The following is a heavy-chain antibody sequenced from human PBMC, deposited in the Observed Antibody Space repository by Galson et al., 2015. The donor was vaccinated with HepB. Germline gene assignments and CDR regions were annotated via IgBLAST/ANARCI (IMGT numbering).Heavy chain of an antibody. D-gene: IGHD4-17*01. CDR1: GFIFSDYY. V-gene: IGHV3-11*01. Sequence: SLRLSCAPSGFIFSDYYMSWIRQAPGQGLEWVSYASGSGDTIYYADSVKGRFTISRDNAKKSLYLQMNSLRVDDTAIYYCARPGYGDYVVAHWGQGTMVTVSS. J-gene: IGHJ4*02. CDR3: ARPGYGDYVVAH. CDR2: ASGSGDTI.